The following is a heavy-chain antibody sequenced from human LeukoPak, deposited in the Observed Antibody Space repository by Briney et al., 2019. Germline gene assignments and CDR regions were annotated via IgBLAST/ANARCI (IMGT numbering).Heavy chain of an antibody. CDR2: IDPNTGGT. D-gene: IGHD3-10*01. CDR1: GYTFTGYH. Sequence: ASVKVSCKASGYTFTGYHMHWVRQAPGQGLEWVGWIDPNTGGTNYAQKFQGRVTMTRDTSISTAYMELSRLRSDDTAVYYCARVGLWFGESLFDYWGQGTLVTVSS. CDR3: ARVGLWFGESLFDY. J-gene: IGHJ4*02. V-gene: IGHV1-2*02.